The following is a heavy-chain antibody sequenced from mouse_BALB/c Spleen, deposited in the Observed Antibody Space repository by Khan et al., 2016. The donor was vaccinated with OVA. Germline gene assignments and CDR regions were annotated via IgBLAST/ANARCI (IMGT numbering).Heavy chain of an antibody. V-gene: IGHV2-9*02. CDR2: IWAGGST. J-gene: IGHJ4*01. D-gene: IGHD2-3*01. CDR3: ARGDGYYEGAMDY. Sequence: QVQLKESGPGLVAPSQSLSITCTISGFSLTSYGVHWVRQPPGKGLEWLGVIWAGGSTNYTSALMSRLSISRDKSTSQVFLKLNSPQTGDTATYDCARGDGYYEGAMDYWGQGTSVTVSS. CDR1: GFSLTSYG.